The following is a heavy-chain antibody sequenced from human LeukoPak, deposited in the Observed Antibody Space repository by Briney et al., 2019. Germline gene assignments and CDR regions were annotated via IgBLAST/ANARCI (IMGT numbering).Heavy chain of an antibody. Sequence: SETLSLTCTVSGGSISSSSYYWGWIRQPPGKGLEWIGSIYYSGSTYYNPSLKSRVTLSVDTSQNQFSLKLASVTAADTAVYYCAGVRPFITMVRGVFDYWGQGTLVTVSS. D-gene: IGHD3-10*01. CDR3: AGVRPFITMVRGVFDY. J-gene: IGHJ4*02. CDR1: GGSISSSSYY. CDR2: IYYSGST. V-gene: IGHV4-39*07.